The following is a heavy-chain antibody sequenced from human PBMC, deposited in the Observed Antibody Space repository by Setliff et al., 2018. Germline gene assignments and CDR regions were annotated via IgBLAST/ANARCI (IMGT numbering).Heavy chain of an antibody. CDR2: IYYRGST. D-gene: IGHD3-3*01. Sequence: PSETLSLTCNVSGGSISTYYWTWIRQPPGKGLEWIGYIYYRGSTNYNPSLKSRVTISVDTSKNQFSLKLTSVTAADTAVYYCARVGYNFWSGYSPDAFDIWGQGTMVTVSS. CDR3: ARVGYNFWSGYSPDAFDI. J-gene: IGHJ3*02. V-gene: IGHV4-59*01. CDR1: GGSISTYY.